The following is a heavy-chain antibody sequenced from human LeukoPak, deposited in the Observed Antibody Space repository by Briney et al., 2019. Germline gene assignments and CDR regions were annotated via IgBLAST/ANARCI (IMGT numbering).Heavy chain of an antibody. D-gene: IGHD6-6*01. Sequence: GGSLRLSCAASGFTFSSYEMNWVRQAPGKGLEWVSYISSSGSTIYYADSVKGRFTISRDNAKNSLYLQMNSLRAEDTALYYCARVRWYSSSSTVAHYYYMDVWGKGTTVTVSS. CDR2: ISSSGSTI. CDR1: GFTFSSYE. J-gene: IGHJ6*03. CDR3: ARVRWYSSSSTVAHYYYMDV. V-gene: IGHV3-48*03.